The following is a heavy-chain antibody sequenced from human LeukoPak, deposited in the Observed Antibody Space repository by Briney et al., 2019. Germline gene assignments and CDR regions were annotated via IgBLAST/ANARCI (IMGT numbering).Heavy chain of an antibody. D-gene: IGHD6-13*01. V-gene: IGHV5-10-1*01. CDR3: ARHLRSSWYGDHFDY. CDR2: IDPSDSYT. J-gene: IGHJ4*02. CDR1: GYSFTSYR. Sequence: GESLKISCKGSGYSFTSYRISWVRQMPGKGLEWMGRIDPSDSYTNYSPSFQGHVTISADKSISTAYLQWSSLKASDTAMYYCARHLRSSWYGDHFDYWGQGMLVTVSS.